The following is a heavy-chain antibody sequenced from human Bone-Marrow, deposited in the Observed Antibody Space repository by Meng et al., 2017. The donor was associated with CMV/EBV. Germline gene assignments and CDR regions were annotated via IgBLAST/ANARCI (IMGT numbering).Heavy chain of an antibody. J-gene: IGHJ4*03. CDR3: ARGVGLTLRGADCQFLVGV. D-gene: IGHD2-21*01. V-gene: IGHV1-2*02. Sequence: ASVKVSCKASGYIFTDYYVHWVRQAPGQGLEWVGWINSNSGGTEYAPKFEGRVTMTRDASINTAYMELTSLRSDDTALFCFARGVGLTLRGADCQFLVGVWGQGSLVTVSS. CDR2: INSNSGGT. CDR1: GYIFTDYY.